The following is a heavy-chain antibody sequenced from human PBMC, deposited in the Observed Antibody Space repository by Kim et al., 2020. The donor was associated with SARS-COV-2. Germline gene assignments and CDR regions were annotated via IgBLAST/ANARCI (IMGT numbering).Heavy chain of an antibody. CDR3: ARHPVLRYFDWLLKGEGWFDP. CDR2: IYYSGST. Sequence: SETLSLTCTVSGGSISSSSYYWGWIRQPPGKGLEWIGSIYYSGSTYYNPSLKSRVTISVDTSKNQFSLKLSSVTAADTAVYYCARHPVLRYFDWLLKGEGWFDPWGQGTLVTVSS. CDR1: GGSISSSSYY. J-gene: IGHJ5*02. V-gene: IGHV4-39*01. D-gene: IGHD3-9*01.